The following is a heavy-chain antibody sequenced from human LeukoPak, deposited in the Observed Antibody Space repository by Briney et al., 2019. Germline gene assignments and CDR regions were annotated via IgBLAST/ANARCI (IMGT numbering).Heavy chain of an antibody. CDR1: GGSFSGYY. J-gene: IGHJ3*02. CDR2: INHSGST. CDR3: ARESYYCSGENAFDI. V-gene: IGHV4-34*01. Sequence: SETLSLTCAVYGGSFSGYYWSWIRQPPGKGLEWIGEINHSGSTNYNPSLKSRVTISVDTSKNQFSLKLSSVTAADTAVYYCARESYYCSGENAFDIWGQGTMVTVSS. D-gene: IGHD3-10*01.